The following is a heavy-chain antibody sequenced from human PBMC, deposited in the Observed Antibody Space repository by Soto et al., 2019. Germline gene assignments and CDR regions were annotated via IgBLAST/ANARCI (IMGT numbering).Heavy chain of an antibody. CDR1: GVSISSHDW. D-gene: IGHD6-13*01. V-gene: IGHV4-4*02. Sequence: QVQLQESGPGLVKPSGTLSLTCAVSGVSISSHDWWTWVRQTPGKGLEWIGESHQSGNTNYNSSLESRVTISVDKSKNPLSLKLTSVSGANTALYYSATRDTSRCYWGKGTLVTVSS. J-gene: IGHJ4*02. CDR3: ATRDTSRCY. CDR2: SHQSGNT.